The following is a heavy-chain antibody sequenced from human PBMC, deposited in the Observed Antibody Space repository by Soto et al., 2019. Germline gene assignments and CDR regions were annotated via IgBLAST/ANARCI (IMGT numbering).Heavy chain of an antibody. CDR2: INSDGSST. CDR3: ARGGSLNWYFDL. V-gene: IGHV3-74*01. J-gene: IGHJ2*01. CDR1: GFTFSSYW. Sequence: EVPLVESGGGLVQPGGSLRLSCAASGFTFSSYWMHWVRQAPGKGLVWVSRINSDGSSTSYADSVKGRFTISRDNAKNPLYLQMNSLRAEDTAVYYCARGGSLNWYFDLWGRGTRVTVSS. D-gene: IGHD1-26*01.